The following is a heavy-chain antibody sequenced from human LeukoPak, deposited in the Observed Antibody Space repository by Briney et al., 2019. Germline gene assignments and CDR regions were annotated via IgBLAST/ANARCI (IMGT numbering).Heavy chain of an antibody. V-gene: IGHV4-59*12. Sequence: TSETLSLTCTVSDDSITMYYWTWIRQPPGKGLEWIGYVDHTGSTKFNPSLNGRVSISRDTSNNFFSLKLSSVTAADTAVYYCVRGRYSSGWFIDKNWFDPWGQGIPVTVSS. D-gene: IGHD6-19*01. CDR1: DDSITMYY. CDR3: VRGRYSSGWFIDKNWFDP. CDR2: VDHTGST. J-gene: IGHJ5*02.